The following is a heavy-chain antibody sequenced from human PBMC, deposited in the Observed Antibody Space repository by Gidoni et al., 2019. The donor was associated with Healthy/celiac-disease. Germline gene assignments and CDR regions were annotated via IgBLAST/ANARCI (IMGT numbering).Heavy chain of an antibody. CDR3: ARGYCSGGSCYSRVRRWFDP. Sequence: QLQLQESGSGLEKPSQTLSATRAGTGGPISSGGYPGSWIRQPPGKGLEWIGYIYHSGSTSYNPSLKSRVTISVDRSKNQFSLKLSSVTAADTAVYYCARGYCSGGSCYSRVRRWFDPWGQGTLVTVSS. D-gene: IGHD2-15*01. J-gene: IGHJ5*02. CDR2: IYHSGST. CDR1: GGPISSGGYP. V-gene: IGHV4-30-2*01.